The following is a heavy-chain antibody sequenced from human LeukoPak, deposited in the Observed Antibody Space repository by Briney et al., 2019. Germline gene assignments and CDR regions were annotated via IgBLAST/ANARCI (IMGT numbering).Heavy chain of an antibody. D-gene: IGHD3-22*01. V-gene: IGHV4-39*01. Sequence: SETLSLTCTVSGGSISSSSYNWGRNPQPPGKELEWNGSIYYSGSSYYNPTLKSPVTIPVDTSKSHISLKLSCVTAAYTAVYYCARPYYYDSSGYCRPRRWAFDGCGQGRMVTVSS. CDR2: IYYSGSS. CDR3: ARPYYYDSSGYCRPRRWAFDG. CDR1: GGSISSSSYN. J-gene: IGHJ3*01.